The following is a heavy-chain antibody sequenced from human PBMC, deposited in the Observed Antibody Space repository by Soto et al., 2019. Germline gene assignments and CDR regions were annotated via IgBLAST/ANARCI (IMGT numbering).Heavy chain of an antibody. CDR1: GASISSYY. V-gene: IGHV4-59*01. CDR3: ARFPGSSSSWAALDI. J-gene: IGHJ3*02. CDR2: IFYTGST. Sequence: QVQLQESGPRLVKPSETLSLTCSVSGASISSYYWSWIRQPPGKGLEWIGYIFYTGSTDYNPSLRGRGAISIGASRKDFSLKMTSVTAADTAVYYCARFPGSSSSWAALDIWGQGTLATVAS. D-gene: IGHD2-2*01.